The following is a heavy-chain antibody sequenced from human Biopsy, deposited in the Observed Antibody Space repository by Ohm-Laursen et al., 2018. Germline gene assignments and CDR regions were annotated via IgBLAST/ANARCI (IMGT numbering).Heavy chain of an antibody. D-gene: IGHD2-2*01. CDR3: ARFIVPSLHCSNGVCPIRWFDP. CDR1: GGTYSGYY. Sequence: GTLSLTCAVYGGTYSGYYWSWIRQPPGKGLEWIGEVHHDGRANYNPSLKSRVTISGDMSKKQFSLKLSGVTAADTAVYYCARFIVPSLHCSNGVCPIRWFDPWGQGTLATVFS. J-gene: IGHJ5*02. CDR2: VHHDGRA. V-gene: IGHV4-34*01.